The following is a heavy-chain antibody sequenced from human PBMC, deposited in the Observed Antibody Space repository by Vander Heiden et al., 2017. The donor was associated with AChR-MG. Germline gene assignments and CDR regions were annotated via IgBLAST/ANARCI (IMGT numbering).Heavy chain of an antibody. CDR1: GFTSSSYA. V-gene: IGHV3-23*01. J-gene: IGHJ3*02. Sequence: EVQLLESGGGLVQPGGSLRLSCAASGFTSSSYAMSWVRQAPGKGLEWVSAISGSGGSTYYADSVKGRFTISRDNSKNTLYLQMNSLRAEDTAVYYCAKDLFSDWVLSNDAFDIWGQGTMVTVSS. CDR2: ISGSGGST. D-gene: IGHD3-9*01. CDR3: AKDLFSDWVLSNDAFDI.